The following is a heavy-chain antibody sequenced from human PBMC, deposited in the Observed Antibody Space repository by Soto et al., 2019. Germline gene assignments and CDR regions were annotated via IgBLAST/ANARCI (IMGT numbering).Heavy chain of an antibody. CDR3: ARDNRFASGSYYRDY. V-gene: IGHV4-31*03. CDR2: IYYSGST. Sequence: QVQLQESGPGLVKPSQTLSLTCTVSGGSISSGGYYWSWIRQHRGKGLEWIGYIYYSGSTYYNPSLKSRVTISVVTSKNQFSLKLSSVTAADTAVYYCARDNRFASGSYYRDYWGQGTLVTVSS. D-gene: IGHD1-26*01. J-gene: IGHJ4*02. CDR1: GGSISSGGYY.